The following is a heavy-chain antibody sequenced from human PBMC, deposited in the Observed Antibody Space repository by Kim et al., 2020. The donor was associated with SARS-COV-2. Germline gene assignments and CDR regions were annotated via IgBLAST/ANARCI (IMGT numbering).Heavy chain of an antibody. CDR3: AKVLGAGQLALEFDY. Sequence: GGSLRLSCAASGFTFSSYAMSWVRQAPGKGLEWVSVIYSGGSSTYYADSVKGRFTISRDNSKNTLYLQMNSLRAEDTAVYYCAKVLGAGQLALEFDYWGQGTLVTVSS. V-gene: IGHV3-23*03. J-gene: IGHJ4*02. D-gene: IGHD6-13*01. CDR1: GFTFSSYA. CDR2: IYSGGSST.